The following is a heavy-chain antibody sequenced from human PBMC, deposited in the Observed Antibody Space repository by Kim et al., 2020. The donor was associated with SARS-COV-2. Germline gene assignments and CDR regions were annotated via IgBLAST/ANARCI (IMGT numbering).Heavy chain of an antibody. J-gene: IGHJ1*01. V-gene: IGHV3-30*04. Sequence: GGSLRLSCAASGFTFSSYAMHWVRQAPGEGLEWVAIISYDGSNKYYADSVKGRFTISRDNPKNTLFLQMNSLRAEDTAVYYCARGPPTVVVAATYFQHWGQGTLVTVSS. D-gene: IGHD2-15*01. CDR2: ISYDGSNK. CDR3: ARGPPTVVVAATYFQH. CDR1: GFTFSSYA.